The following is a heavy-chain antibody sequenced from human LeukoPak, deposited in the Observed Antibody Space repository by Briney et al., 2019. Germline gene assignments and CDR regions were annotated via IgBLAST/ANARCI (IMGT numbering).Heavy chain of an antibody. CDR2: INHSGST. Sequence: SETLSLTCAVYGGSFSGYYWSWIRQPPGKGLEWIGEINHSGSTNYNPSLKSRVTISVDTSKNQFSLKLSSVTAADTAVYYCARGRVFRSGSYYKNWFDPWGQGTLVTVSS. CDR1: GGSFSGYY. CDR3: ARGRVFRSGSYYKNWFDP. J-gene: IGHJ5*02. V-gene: IGHV4-34*01. D-gene: IGHD3-10*01.